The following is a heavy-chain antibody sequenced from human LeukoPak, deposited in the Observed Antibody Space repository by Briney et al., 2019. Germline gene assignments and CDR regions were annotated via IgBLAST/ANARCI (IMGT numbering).Heavy chain of an antibody. V-gene: IGHV3-33*01. CDR3: ARSMVRGVYHYYGMDV. CDR1: GFTFSSYG. Sequence: GGSLRLSCAASGFTFSSYGMHWVRQAPGKGLEWVAVIWYDGSNKYYADSVKGRFTISRDNSKNTLYLQMNSLRAEDTAVYYCARSMVRGVYHYYGMDVWGQGTTVTVSS. D-gene: IGHD3-10*01. J-gene: IGHJ6*02. CDR2: IWYDGSNK.